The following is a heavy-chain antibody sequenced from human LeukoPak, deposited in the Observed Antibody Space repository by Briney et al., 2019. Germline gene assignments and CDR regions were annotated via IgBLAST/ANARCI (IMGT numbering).Heavy chain of an antibody. J-gene: IGHJ4*02. Sequence: SETLSLTCAVSGGSINSRSDYWGWIRQARGKGLEWIGRMYYSGSTYYNPSLKSRVTISVDKSKNQFSLKLRSVTAADTAVYYCAGQPGYYYDSSGYYRPFDYWGQGTLVTVSS. CDR3: AGQPGYYYDSSGYYRPFDY. CDR2: MYYSGST. V-gene: IGHV4-39*07. CDR1: GGSINSRSDY. D-gene: IGHD3-22*01.